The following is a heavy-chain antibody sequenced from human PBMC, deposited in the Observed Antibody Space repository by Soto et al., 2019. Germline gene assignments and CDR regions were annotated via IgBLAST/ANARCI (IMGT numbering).Heavy chain of an antibody. J-gene: IGHJ6*02. CDR1: GFSFSNYD. D-gene: IGHD2-2*01. CDR2: IGAARDP. CDR3: ARAYTGQLPRRADYYYALDV. Sequence: GGSLRLSCSASGFSFSNYDMHWVRQVSGKALEWVSAIGAARDPYYLGSVKGRFTVSRDNAQKSLYLQMNNLRAEDTAVYYCARAYTGQLPRRADYYYALDVWGRGTPVTVSS. V-gene: IGHV3-13*05.